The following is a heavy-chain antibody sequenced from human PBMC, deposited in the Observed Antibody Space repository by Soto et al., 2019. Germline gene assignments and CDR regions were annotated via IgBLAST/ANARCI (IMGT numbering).Heavy chain of an antibody. D-gene: IGHD6-13*01. V-gene: IGHV3-21*01. CDR2: ISSNSAYI. CDR3: TRDASRDSSARGWFDP. J-gene: IGHJ5*02. Sequence: PGGSLRLSCAASGFTFRSSTMNWVRQAPGQGLEWVSTISSNSAYIYYTDALRGRFTISRDNAKNSLHLQMNSLRAEDTAVYYCTRDASRDSSARGWFDPWGPGTLVTVSS. CDR1: GFTFRSST.